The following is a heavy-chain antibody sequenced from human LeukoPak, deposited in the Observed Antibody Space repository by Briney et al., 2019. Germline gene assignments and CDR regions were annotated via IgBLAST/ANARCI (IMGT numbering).Heavy chain of an antibody. D-gene: IGHD3-22*01. CDR3: ARDRDSSGYYYFDY. J-gene: IGHJ4*02. CDR1: GGSISSYY. V-gene: IGHV4-59*01. CDR2: IYYSGSS. Sequence: PSETLSLTCTVSGGSISSYYWSWIRQPPGKGLEWIGYIYYSGSSNYSPSLKSRVTISVDTSKNQFSPKLSSVTAADTAVYYCARDRDSSGYYYFDYWGQGTLVTVSS.